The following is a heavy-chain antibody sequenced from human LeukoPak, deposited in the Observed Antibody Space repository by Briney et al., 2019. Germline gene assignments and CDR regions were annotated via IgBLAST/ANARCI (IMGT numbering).Heavy chain of an antibody. J-gene: IGHJ4*02. CDR2: IRYDGTNK. V-gene: IGHV3-30*02. CDR3: AKDVGSWSSLFDY. CDR1: EFTFSSFG. D-gene: IGHD6-13*01. Sequence: PGGSLRLSCAASEFTFSSFGMHWVRQAPGKGPEWVAFIRYDGTNKYYADSVKGRFTVSRDNSKNTLYLQMNGLKPEDTAVYYCAKDVGSWSSLFDYWGQGTLVTVSS.